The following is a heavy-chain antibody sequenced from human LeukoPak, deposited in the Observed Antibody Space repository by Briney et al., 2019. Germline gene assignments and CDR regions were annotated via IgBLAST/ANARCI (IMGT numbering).Heavy chain of an antibody. CDR3: ASRDKGYYYGMDV. Sequence: GGSLRLSCAASGFTVSSNYMSGVRQAPGRGLEWVSLIYSGGSTYYADSVKGRFTISRDNSKNTLYLQMKSLRAEDTAVYYCASRDKGYYYGMDVWGQGTTVTVSS. J-gene: IGHJ6*02. V-gene: IGHV3-66*01. CDR2: IYSGGST. CDR1: GFTVSSNY. D-gene: IGHD5-24*01.